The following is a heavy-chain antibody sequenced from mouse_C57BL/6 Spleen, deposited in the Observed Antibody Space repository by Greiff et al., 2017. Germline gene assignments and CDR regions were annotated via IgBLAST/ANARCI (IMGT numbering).Heavy chain of an antibody. Sequence: QVHVKQSGAELASPGASVTLSCKASGYTFTDHIMNWVKKRPGQGLEWIGRIYPVSGETNYNQKFMGKATFSVDRSSSTVYMVLNSLTSEDPAVDYCARDGSSYYYAMDYWGQGTSVTVSS. CDR2: IYPVSGET. V-gene: IGHV1-11*01. CDR1: GYTFTDHI. CDR3: ARDGSSYYYAMDY. D-gene: IGHD1-1*01. J-gene: IGHJ4*01.